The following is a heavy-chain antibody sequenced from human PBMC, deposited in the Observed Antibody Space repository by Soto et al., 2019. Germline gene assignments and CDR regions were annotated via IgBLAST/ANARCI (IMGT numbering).Heavy chain of an antibody. CDR2: ISAYNGNT. J-gene: IGHJ3*02. CDR1: GYTFTSYG. D-gene: IGHD6-13*01. Sequence: ASVKVSCKASGYTFTSYGISWVRQAPGQGLEWMGWISAYNGNTNYAQKLQGRVTMTTDTSTSTAYMELRSLRSDDTAVYYCARVRAAAGNDAFDIWGQGTMVTVSS. CDR3: ARVRAAAGNDAFDI. V-gene: IGHV1-18*01.